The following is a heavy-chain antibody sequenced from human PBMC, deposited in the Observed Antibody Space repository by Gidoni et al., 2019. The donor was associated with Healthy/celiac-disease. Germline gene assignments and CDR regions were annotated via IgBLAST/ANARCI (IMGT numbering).Heavy chain of an antibody. CDR2: ISGSGGST. CDR3: ATSTIFGVVRY. J-gene: IGHJ4*02. CDR1: GFTFSSYA. D-gene: IGHD3-3*01. V-gene: IGHV3-23*01. Sequence: EVQLLEFGGGLVQPGGSLRLSCAASGFTFSSYAMSWVRQAPGKGLEGVSAISGSGGSTYYADAVKGRFTISRDNSKNTLYLQMNSLRAEDTAVYYCATSTIFGVVRYWGQGTLVTVSS.